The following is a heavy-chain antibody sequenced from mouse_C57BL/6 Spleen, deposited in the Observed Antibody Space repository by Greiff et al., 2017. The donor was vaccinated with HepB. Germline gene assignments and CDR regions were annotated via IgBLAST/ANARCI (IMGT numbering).Heavy chain of an antibody. V-gene: IGHV1-64*01. J-gene: IGHJ1*03. D-gene: IGHD4-1*01. CDR2: IHPNSGST. CDR3: ARRETGDWYFDV. CDR1: GYTFPSYW. Sequence: QVQLQQPGAELVKPGASVKLSCKASGYTFPSYWMHWVKQRPGQGLEWIGMIHPNSGSTNYNEKFKSKATLTVDKSSSTAYMQLSSLTSEDSAVYYCARRETGDWYFDVWGTGTTVTVSS.